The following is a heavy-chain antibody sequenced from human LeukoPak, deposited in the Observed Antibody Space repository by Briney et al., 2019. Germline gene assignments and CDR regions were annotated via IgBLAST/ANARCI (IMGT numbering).Heavy chain of an antibody. D-gene: IGHD2-2*01. V-gene: IGHV3-23*01. J-gene: IGHJ4*02. CDR2: ISSSAGGEIT. Sequence: GGSLRLSCAASGFSFGDYGMAWVRQAPGKGLEWLSVISSSAGGEITHYAESAKGRFTISRDNSKKTLYLQMHTLRAEGTALYYCAKDSISYEGSSHLYHFHSGGQGTLVAVS. CDR3: AKDSISYEGSSHLYHFHS. CDR1: GFSFGDYG.